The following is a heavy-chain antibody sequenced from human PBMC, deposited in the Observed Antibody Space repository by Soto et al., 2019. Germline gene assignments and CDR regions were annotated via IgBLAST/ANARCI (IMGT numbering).Heavy chain of an antibody. CDR3: ANRYYIRNSCRPGSYYAVDV. D-gene: IGHD2-2*01. V-gene: IGHV3-30*18. CDR1: GFTFSSYG. Sequence: QVQLVESGGGVVQPGRSLRLSCAASGFTFSSYGMHWVRQAPGKGLEWVAVISSDGSNKYYADSVKGRFTISRDNPKSTLHLIMISLRAEDTAVYYCANRYYIRNSCRPGSYYAVDVWGQGTTVTVSS. CDR2: ISSDGSNK. J-gene: IGHJ6*02.